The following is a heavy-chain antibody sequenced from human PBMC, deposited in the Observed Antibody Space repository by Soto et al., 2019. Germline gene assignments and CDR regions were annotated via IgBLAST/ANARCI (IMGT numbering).Heavy chain of an antibody. CDR2: IIPIFGTA. Sequence: QVQLVQSGAEVKKPGSSVKVSCKASGGTFSSYAISWVRQAPGQGLEWMGGIIPIFGTANYAQKFQGRVTITADESTGTAYMELSSLRSEDTAVYYCARYPGGYYDSSGYFAYWGQGTLVTVSS. CDR1: GGTFSSYA. D-gene: IGHD3-22*01. J-gene: IGHJ4*02. CDR3: ARYPGGYYDSSGYFAY. V-gene: IGHV1-69*01.